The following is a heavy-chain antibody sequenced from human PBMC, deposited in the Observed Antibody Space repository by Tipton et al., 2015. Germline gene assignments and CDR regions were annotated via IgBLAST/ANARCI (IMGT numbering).Heavy chain of an antibody. CDR3: ARLDTVTTELDY. D-gene: IGHD4-17*01. Sequence: TLSLTCTVSGASISRGSVWGWIRQPPGKGLEWIVSLYYNDNIYYNPSLKSRVTMSRDTSKNQFSLKLTSVTAADTAVYYCARLDTVTTELDYWGQGTLVTVSS. J-gene: IGHJ4*02. V-gene: IGHV4-39*01. CDR1: GASISRGSV. CDR2: LYYNDNI.